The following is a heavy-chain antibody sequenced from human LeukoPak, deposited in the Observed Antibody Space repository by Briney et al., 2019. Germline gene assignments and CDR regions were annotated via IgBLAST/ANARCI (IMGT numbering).Heavy chain of an antibody. CDR2: INPNSGGT. J-gene: IGHJ5*02. V-gene: IGHV1-2*02. CDR1: GYTFTGFY. Sequence: ASVKVSCKASGYTFTGFYMHWVRQAPRQGLEWMGWINPNSGGTNYAQKFQGRVTMTRDTSISTAYMELSRLRSDDTAVYYCASQTGTTGWFDPWGQGTLVTVSS. D-gene: IGHD1-1*01. CDR3: ASQTGTTGWFDP.